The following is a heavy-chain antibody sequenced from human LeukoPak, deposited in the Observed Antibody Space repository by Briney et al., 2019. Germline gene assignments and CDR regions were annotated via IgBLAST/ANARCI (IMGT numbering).Heavy chain of an antibody. CDR1: GYTFTSYA. V-gene: IGHV1-3*01. CDR2: INAVNGNT. D-gene: IGHD6-13*01. Sequence: VASVNVSCKTSGYTFTSYALHWVRQAPGQRLQWMGWINAVNGNTKYSQKFQGRVTITRDTSASTAYMELSSLRSEDTAVYYCARRAAALNYYYYGMDVWGQGTTVTVSS. CDR3: ARRAAALNYYYYGMDV. J-gene: IGHJ6*02.